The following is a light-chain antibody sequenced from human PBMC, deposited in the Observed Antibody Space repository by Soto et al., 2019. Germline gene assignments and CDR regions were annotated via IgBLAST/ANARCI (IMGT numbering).Light chain of an antibody. CDR1: SSNIGAGYD. CDR3: QSYDSSLSGSMV. Sequence: VLTQPPSVSGAPGQRVTISCTGSSSNIGAGYDVHWYQQLPGTAPKLLIYGNSNRPSGVPDRFSGSKSGTSASLAITGLQAEDEADYYCQSYDSSLSGSMVFGTGTKVTVL. V-gene: IGLV1-40*01. CDR2: GNS. J-gene: IGLJ1*01.